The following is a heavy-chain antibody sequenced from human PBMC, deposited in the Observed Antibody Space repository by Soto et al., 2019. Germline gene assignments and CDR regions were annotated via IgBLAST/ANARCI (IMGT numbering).Heavy chain of an antibody. Sequence: VQLVESGGGLVKPGGSLRLSCAASGFTFSDYYMNWVRQAPGKGLEWVSSISSDSTIYYGDSVKGRFTISRDNAKNSLYLRMNSLRAEDTAVYYCASTWSGYYYFDSWGQGTLVTVSS. CDR2: ISSDSTI. J-gene: IGHJ4*02. V-gene: IGHV3-11*04. CDR3: ASTWSGYYYFDS. D-gene: IGHD3-3*01. CDR1: GFTFSDYY.